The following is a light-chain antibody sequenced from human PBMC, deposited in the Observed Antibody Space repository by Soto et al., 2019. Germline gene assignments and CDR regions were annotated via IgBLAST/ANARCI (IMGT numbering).Light chain of an antibody. J-gene: IGKJ1*01. CDR3: QPYDNWPPWT. CDR2: GVS. V-gene: IGKV3-15*01. Sequence: VLTQSPGTLSLSPGERATLSCRASESIRTLAWYKQKPGQAPRLLIFGVSRRATGIPARFSGSGSGTEFTFTISSLQSEDFAVYFCQPYDNWPPWTFGQGTKVDIK. CDR1: ESIRT.